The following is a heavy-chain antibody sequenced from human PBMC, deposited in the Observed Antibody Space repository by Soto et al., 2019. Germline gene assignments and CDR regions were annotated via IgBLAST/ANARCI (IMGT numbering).Heavy chain of an antibody. D-gene: IGHD3-22*01. Sequence: GSLRLSCAASGFTFSSYGMHWVRQAPGKGLEWVAVIWYDGSNKYYADSVKGRFTISRDNSKNTLYLQMNSLRAEDTAVYYCAREAGSGYPNYFDYWGQGTLVTVSS. CDR1: GFTFSSYG. CDR2: IWYDGSNK. V-gene: IGHV3-33*01. J-gene: IGHJ4*02. CDR3: AREAGSGYPNYFDY.